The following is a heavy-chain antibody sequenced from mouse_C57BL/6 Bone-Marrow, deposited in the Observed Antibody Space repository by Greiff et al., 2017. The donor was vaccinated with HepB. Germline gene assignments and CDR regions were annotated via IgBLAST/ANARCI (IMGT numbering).Heavy chain of an antibody. CDR3: SGVLYDGYPDWYFDV. D-gene: IGHD2-3*01. CDR1: GFPITSGYY. V-gene: IGHV12-3*01. Sequence: QVQLKESGPGLVKPSQSLFLTCSITGFPITSGYYWIWIRQSPGKPLEWMGYITHSGETFYNPSLQSPISITRETSKNQFFLQLNSVTTEDTAMYYCSGVLYDGYPDWYFDVWGTGTTVTVSS. CDR2: ITHSGET. J-gene: IGHJ1*03.